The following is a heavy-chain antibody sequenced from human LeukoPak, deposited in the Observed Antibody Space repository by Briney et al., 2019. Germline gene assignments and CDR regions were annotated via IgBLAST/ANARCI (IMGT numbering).Heavy chain of an antibody. V-gene: IGHV3-23*01. Sequence: RPGGSLLLSCAASGFTFSCYAMSWVRQAPGKGLEWASAISGSGGSTYYADSVKGRFTISRDNAKNSLYLQMNSLRAEDTAVYYCAELGITMIGGVWGKGTTVTISS. CDR3: AELGITMIGGV. D-gene: IGHD3-10*02. CDR1: GFTFSCYA. J-gene: IGHJ6*04. CDR2: ISGSGGST.